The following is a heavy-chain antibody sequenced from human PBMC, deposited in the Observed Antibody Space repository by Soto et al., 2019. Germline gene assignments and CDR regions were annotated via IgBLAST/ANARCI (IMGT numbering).Heavy chain of an antibody. V-gene: IGHV1-3*05. CDR3: ARGSGYYYWDDY. Sequence: QVQLGQSGAEEKKPGASVKVSCKASGYTLTRYAMHWVRQAPGQRLEWMGWINAGNGNTKYSQKFQGRVTITSDTSASTAYMQLSRLRSEDTAVYYCARGSGYYYWDDYWGQGTLVTVSS. CDR1: GYTLTRYA. CDR2: INAGNGNT. D-gene: IGHD3-22*01. J-gene: IGHJ4*02.